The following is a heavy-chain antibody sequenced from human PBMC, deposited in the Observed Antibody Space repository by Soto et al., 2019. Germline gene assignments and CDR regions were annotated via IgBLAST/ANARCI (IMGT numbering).Heavy chain of an antibody. V-gene: IGHV1-8*01. D-gene: IGHD3-3*01. CDR3: ARGLGHTYYDFWSRYYPTHNWFDP. Sequence: ASVKVSCKASGYTFTSYDINWVRQATGQGLEWMGWMNPNSGNTGYAQKFQGRVTMTRNTSISTAYMELSSLRSEDTAVYYCARGLGHTYYDFWSRYYPTHNWFDPWGQGTLVTSPQ. CDR1: GYTFTSYD. J-gene: IGHJ5*02. CDR2: MNPNSGNT.